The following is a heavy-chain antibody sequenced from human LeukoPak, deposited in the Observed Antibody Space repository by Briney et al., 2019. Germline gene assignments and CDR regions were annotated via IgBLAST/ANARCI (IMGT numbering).Heavy chain of an antibody. Sequence: PSETLSLTCTVSGGAISNSSYYWGWIRQPPGKGLEWMGSIDDSGSTFYTPSLNGRVSISVDTSKNQLSLKLSSVTAADTAVYSCARVGARRYGDPTWFDYWGQGTLVTVSS. CDR3: ARVGARRYGDPTWFDY. CDR2: IDDSGST. V-gene: IGHV4-39*01. J-gene: IGHJ4*02. CDR1: GGAISNSSYY. D-gene: IGHD4-17*01.